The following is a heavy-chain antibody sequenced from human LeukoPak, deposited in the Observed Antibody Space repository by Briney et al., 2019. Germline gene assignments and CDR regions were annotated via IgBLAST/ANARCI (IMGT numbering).Heavy chain of an antibody. D-gene: IGHD3-10*01. CDR3: ARWYYGSGSWVLDY. Sequence: PGGSLRLSCAASGFXFSNHWITWVRQAPGKGLQWVANIKTDGSETRYVDSLKGRITISRDNAKNSLYLQMNSLSAEDTAMYYCARWYYGSGSWVLDYWGQGALVTVSS. CDR2: IKTDGSET. V-gene: IGHV3-7*05. J-gene: IGHJ4*02. CDR1: GFXFSNHW.